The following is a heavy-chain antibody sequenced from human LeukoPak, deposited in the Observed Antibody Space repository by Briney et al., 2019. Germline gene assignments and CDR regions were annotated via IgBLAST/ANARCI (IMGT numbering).Heavy chain of an antibody. D-gene: IGHD1-1*01. Sequence: GGSLRLSCAASGFIFSSYWMHWVRQAPGEGPVWVSRINPDGGNTTYADSVKGRFTISRDNSKNTLYLQMNSLRAEDTAVYYCAKHQGTWVLDYWGQGTLVTVSS. J-gene: IGHJ4*02. V-gene: IGHV3-74*01. CDR2: INPDGGNT. CDR1: GFIFSSYW. CDR3: AKHQGTWVLDY.